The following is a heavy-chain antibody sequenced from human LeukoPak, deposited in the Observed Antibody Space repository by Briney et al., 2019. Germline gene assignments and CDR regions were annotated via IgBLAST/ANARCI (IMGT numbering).Heavy chain of an antibody. J-gene: IGHJ4*02. CDR2: ISSGSSVI. Sequence: GSLRLSCEAPGFTFSGYGMHWVRQAPGKGLEWVSYISSGSSVIHYADSVKGRFTISRDNAKKSLYLQMNSLRAEDTAVYYCARDRQGTGWYYFDYWGQGTLVTVSS. CDR1: GFTFSGYG. V-gene: IGHV3-48*04. D-gene: IGHD6-19*01. CDR3: ARDRQGTGWYYFDY.